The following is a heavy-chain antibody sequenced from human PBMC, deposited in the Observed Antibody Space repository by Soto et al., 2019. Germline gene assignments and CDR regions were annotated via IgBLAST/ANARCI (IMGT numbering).Heavy chain of an antibody. D-gene: IGHD5-12*01. CDR3: AAGRWLQPFDY. J-gene: IGHJ4*02. CDR2: IYYSGST. Sequence: SETLSLTWTVSGGSISSGNYYWIWIRQPPGKGLEWIGYIYYSGSTYYNPSLKSRVTISVDTSKNQFSLKLSSVTAADTAVYYCAAGRWLQPFDYWGQGTLVTVSS. V-gene: IGHV4-30-4*01. CDR1: GGSISSGNYY.